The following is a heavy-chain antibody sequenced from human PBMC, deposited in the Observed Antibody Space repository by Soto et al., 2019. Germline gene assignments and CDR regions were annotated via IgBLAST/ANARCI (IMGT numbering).Heavy chain of an antibody. CDR1: GFTFSSYA. CDR3: AKYSSSYDAFDI. Sequence: GSLRLSCAASGFTFSSYAMSWVRQAPGKGLEWVSAISGSGGSTYYADSVKGRFTISRDNSKNTLYLQMNSLRAEDTAVYYCAKYSSSYDAFDIWGQGTMVTVSS. CDR2: ISGSGGST. J-gene: IGHJ3*02. V-gene: IGHV3-23*01. D-gene: IGHD6-6*01.